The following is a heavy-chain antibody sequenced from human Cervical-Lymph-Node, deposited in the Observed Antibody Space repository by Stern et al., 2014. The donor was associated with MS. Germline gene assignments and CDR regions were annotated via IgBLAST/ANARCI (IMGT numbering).Heavy chain of an antibody. D-gene: IGHD2-15*01. V-gene: IGHV1-18*01. Sequence: QLQLLHSGAEVKKPGASVTVSFKASSYTFTSYRISCVRPAPGQWLEWMGWISAYNGKTNYAQKLQGRVTMTTDTATSTAYMELRSLRSYDTAVYYCARGLLGSENAFDIWGQGTMVTVSS. CDR3: ARGLLGSENAFDI. CDR2: ISAYNGKT. CDR1: SYTFTSYR. J-gene: IGHJ3*02.